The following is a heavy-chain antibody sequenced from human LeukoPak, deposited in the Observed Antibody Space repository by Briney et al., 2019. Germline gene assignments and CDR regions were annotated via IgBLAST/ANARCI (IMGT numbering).Heavy chain of an antibody. D-gene: IGHD3-10*01. V-gene: IGHV1-2*02. Sequence: ASVKVSCKASGYTFTSYYMHWVRQAPGQGLEWMGWINPNSGGTNYAQKFQGRVTMTRDTSISTAYMELSRLRSDDTAVYYCARGIGDSDSYYYYMDVWGKGTTVTVSS. CDR2: INPNSGGT. CDR1: GYTFTSYY. CDR3: ARGIGDSDSYYYYMDV. J-gene: IGHJ6*03.